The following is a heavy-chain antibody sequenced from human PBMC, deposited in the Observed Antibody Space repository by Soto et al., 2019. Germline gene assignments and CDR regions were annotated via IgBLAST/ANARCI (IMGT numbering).Heavy chain of an antibody. CDR1: GFTFSNYA. CDR2: ISGSGGST. Sequence: GGSLRLSCTASGFTFSNYAMNWVRQAPGKGLEWVSVISGSGGSTYYADSVKGRFTISRDNSKNTLYLQMNSLRAEDTAVYYSASRTSGWYFDYWGQGTLVTVSS. D-gene: IGHD6-19*01. J-gene: IGHJ4*02. CDR3: ASRTSGWYFDY. V-gene: IGHV3-23*01.